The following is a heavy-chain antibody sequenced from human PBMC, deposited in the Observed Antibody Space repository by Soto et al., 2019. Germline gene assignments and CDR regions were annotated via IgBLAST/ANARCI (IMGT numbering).Heavy chain of an antibody. D-gene: IGHD3-22*01. CDR1: GFTFSNAW. J-gene: IGHJ4*02. CDR3: TARYYDSSGYYRFFDY. Sequence: GRSLRLACAASGFTFSNAWMSWDRQAPGKGLEWVGRIKSKTDGGTTDYAAPVKGRFTISRDDSKNTLYLQMNSLKTEDTAVYYCTARYYDSSGYYRFFDYWGQGTLVTVSS. V-gene: IGHV3-15*01. CDR2: IKSKTDGGTT.